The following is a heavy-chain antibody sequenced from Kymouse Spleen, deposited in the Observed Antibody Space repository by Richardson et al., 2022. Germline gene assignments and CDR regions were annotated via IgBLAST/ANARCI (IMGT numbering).Heavy chain of an antibody. CDR1: GFTFSSYG. Sequence: QVQLVESGGGVVQPGRSLRLSCAASGFTFSSYGMHWVRQAPGKGLEWVAVIWYDGSNKYYADSVKGRFTISRDNSKNTLYLQMNSLRAEDTAVYYCARDILTGYSSFDYWGQGTLVTVSS. CDR3: ARDILTGYSSFDY. D-gene: IGHD3-9*01. J-gene: IGHJ4*02. V-gene: IGHV3-33*01. CDR2: IWYDGSNK.